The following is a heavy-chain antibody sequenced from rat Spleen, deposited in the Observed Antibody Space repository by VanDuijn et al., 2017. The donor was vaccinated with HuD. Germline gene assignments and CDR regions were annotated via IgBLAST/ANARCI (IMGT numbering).Heavy chain of an antibody. J-gene: IGHJ1*01. CDR1: EFTFSDYY. Sequence: EVQLVESGGGLVQPGRSMRLSCAASEFTFSDYYMAWVRQAPTKGLEWVATISYDGSSTYYRDSVKGRFTISRDNAKSTLYLQMDSLRSEDTAYYYCARQEFIPIMVVITTSWYFDFWGPGNMVTVSS. CDR3: ARQEFIPIMVVITTSWYFDF. V-gene: IGHV5-7*01. D-gene: IGHD1-12*02. CDR2: ISYDGSST.